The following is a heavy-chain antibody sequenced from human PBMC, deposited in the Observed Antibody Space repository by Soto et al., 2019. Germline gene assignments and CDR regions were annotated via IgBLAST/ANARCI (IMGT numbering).Heavy chain of an antibody. V-gene: IGHV3-74*01. Sequence: LRLSCAASGFTFSSYWMHWVRQAPVKGLVWVSRINSDGSSTSYADSVKGRFTISRDNAKNTLYLQMNSLRAEDTAVYYCARSQLGFDIQNFDYWGQGTLVTVSS. D-gene: IGHD3-9*01. CDR1: GFTFSSYW. CDR2: INSDGSST. J-gene: IGHJ4*02. CDR3: ARSQLGFDIQNFDY.